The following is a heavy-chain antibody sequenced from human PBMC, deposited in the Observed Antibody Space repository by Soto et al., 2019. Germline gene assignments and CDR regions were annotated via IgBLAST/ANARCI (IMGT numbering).Heavy chain of an antibody. CDR1: GFTFSSYS. J-gene: IGHJ6*02. Sequence: GGSLRLSCAASGFTFSSYSMNWVRQAPGKGLEWVSYISSSSSTIYYADSVKGRFTISRDNAKNSLYLQMNSLRAEDTAVYYCARDIGSQGYYYDSSGYSDGMDVWGQGTTVTVSS. CDR2: ISSSSSTI. D-gene: IGHD3-22*01. V-gene: IGHV3-48*01. CDR3: ARDIGSQGYYYDSSGYSDGMDV.